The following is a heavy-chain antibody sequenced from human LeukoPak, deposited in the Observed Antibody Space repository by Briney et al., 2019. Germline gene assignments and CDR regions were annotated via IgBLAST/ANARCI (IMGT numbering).Heavy chain of an antibody. D-gene: IGHD2-21*01. V-gene: IGHV4-59*01. CDR3: ARHPLSYCGGDCSPGTFDY. Sequence: SETLSLTCTVSGGSMSSFYWSWIRQPPGKGLEWIGYMYHSGSTNYNPSLKSRVTVSVDTSKNQFSRKLSSVTAADTAVYYCARHPLSYCGGDCSPGTFDYWGQGTLVTVSS. CDR1: GGSMSSFY. J-gene: IGHJ4*02. CDR2: MYHSGST.